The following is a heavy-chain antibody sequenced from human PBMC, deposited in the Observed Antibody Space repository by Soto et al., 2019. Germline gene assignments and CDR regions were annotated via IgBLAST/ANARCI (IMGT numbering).Heavy chain of an antibody. V-gene: IGHV1-2*02. Sequence: QVHLVQSGAEVKKPGASVKVSCKTSGYTFSAYYMHWVRQAPGQGLEWMGWINPKSGGTLYAQKFQGRVNMTRDTSISTAYMELSRLRSDDTAVYYCARGGTFAYDTSGYSVYWGQGTLVTVSS. CDR3: ARGGTFAYDTSGYSVY. CDR1: GYTFSAYY. D-gene: IGHD3-22*01. J-gene: IGHJ4*02. CDR2: INPKSGGT.